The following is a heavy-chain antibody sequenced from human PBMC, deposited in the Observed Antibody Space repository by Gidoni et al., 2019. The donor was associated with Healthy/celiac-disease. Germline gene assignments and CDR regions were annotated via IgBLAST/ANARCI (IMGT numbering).Heavy chain of an antibody. CDR2: ISYDGSNK. CDR3: AKITPGGVPAVDYYGMDV. J-gene: IGHJ6*02. Sequence: SSYGMHWVRQAPGKGLEWVAVISYDGSNKYYADSVKGRFTISRDNSKNTLYLQMNSLRAEDTAVYYCAKITPGGVPAVDYYGMDVWGQGTTVTVSS. CDR1: SSYG. V-gene: IGHV3-30*18. D-gene: IGHD2-2*01.